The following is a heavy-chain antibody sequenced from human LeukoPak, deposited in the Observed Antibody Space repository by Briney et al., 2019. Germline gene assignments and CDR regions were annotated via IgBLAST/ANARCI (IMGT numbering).Heavy chain of an antibody. CDR1: GFTFSSYA. V-gene: IGHV3-23*01. Sequence: GGSLRLSCAASGFTFSSYAISWVRQAPGKGLEWVSCISNSGGSTYYVDSVKGRFTISRDNSKNTLYLQMNSLRVEDTAVYCCAKETTPTPYDAFDIWGPGTMVTVSS. D-gene: IGHD1-14*01. CDR2: ISNSGGST. CDR3: AKETTPTPYDAFDI. J-gene: IGHJ3*02.